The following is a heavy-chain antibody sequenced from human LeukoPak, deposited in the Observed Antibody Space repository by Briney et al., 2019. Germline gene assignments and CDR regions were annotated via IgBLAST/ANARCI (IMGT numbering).Heavy chain of an antibody. CDR2: INHSGST. CDR1: GGSFSGYY. J-gene: IGHJ4*02. CDR3: ARSSIYYDSSGYRI. Sequence: SETLSLTCAVYGGSFSGYYWSWIRQPPGKGLEWIGEINHSGSTNYNPSLKSRVTISVDTSKNQFSLKLSSVTAADTAVYYCARSSIYYDSSGYRIWGQGALVTVS. V-gene: IGHV4-34*01. D-gene: IGHD3-22*01.